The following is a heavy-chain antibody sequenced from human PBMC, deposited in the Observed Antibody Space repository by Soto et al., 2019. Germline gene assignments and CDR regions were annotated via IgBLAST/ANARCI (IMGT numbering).Heavy chain of an antibody. J-gene: IGHJ5*02. D-gene: IGHD2-2*01. CDR3: ARHAHSLNQLHPLPAPFDP. V-gene: IGHV4-39*01. Sequence: SETLSLTCTVSGGSIISSSYYWGWIRQPPGKGLEWIGSIYYSGSTYYNPSLKSRVTISVDTSKNQFSLKLSSVTAADTAVYYCARHAHSLNQLHPLPAPFDPWGQGTLVTVSS. CDR2: IYYSGST. CDR1: GGSIISSSYY.